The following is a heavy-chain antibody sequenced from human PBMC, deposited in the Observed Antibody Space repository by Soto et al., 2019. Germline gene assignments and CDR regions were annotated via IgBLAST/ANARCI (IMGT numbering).Heavy chain of an antibody. D-gene: IGHD6-25*01. CDR1: GGSISSYY. V-gene: IGHV4-59*01. Sequence: SETLSLTCTVSGGSISSYYWTWIRQSPGKGLEWIGYVYFSGNTNYNPSLKSRVTISIDTSKNQFSLRLASVTAADTAFYYCGSVRPSGYVLSWGQGTLVTVS. J-gene: IGHJ5*02. CDR3: GSVRPSGYVLS. CDR2: VYFSGNT.